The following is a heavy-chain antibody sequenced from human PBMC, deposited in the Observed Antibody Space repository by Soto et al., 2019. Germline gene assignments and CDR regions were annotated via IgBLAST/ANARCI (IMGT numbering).Heavy chain of an antibody. CDR2: ITHDGNNK. CDR3: ARDDEGGGECDLGY. D-gene: IGHD2-21*01. V-gene: IGHV3-30-3*01. J-gene: IGHJ4*02. CDR1: GFTFSSYV. Sequence: QVQLVESGGGVVQPGRSLRLSCAASGFTFSSYVMHWVRQTPGKGLEWVAFITHDGNNKYYADYVKGRFTISRDNSENTLYLQMDSLRAEGTAVYYCARDDEGGGECDLGYRGQGTLVNVSS.